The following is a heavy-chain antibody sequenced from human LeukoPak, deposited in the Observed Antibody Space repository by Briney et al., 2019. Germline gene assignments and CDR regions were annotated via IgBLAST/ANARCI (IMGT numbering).Heavy chain of an antibody. Sequence: GGSLRLSCAASGFTVSSNYMTWVRQAPGKGPEWVSIIYSGGTTYYADSVKGRFTISRDNSKNTLFLQMNSLRAEDTAVYYCARGMISISQPLYFDYWGQGTLVTVSS. CDR1: GFTVSSNY. CDR3: ARGMISISQPLYFDY. D-gene: IGHD3-9*01. J-gene: IGHJ4*02. CDR2: IYSGGTT. V-gene: IGHV3-53*01.